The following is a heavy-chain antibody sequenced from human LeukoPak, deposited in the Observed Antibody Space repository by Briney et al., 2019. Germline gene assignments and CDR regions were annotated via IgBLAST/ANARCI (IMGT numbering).Heavy chain of an antibody. D-gene: IGHD6-13*01. CDR2: ISSSSSYI. Sequence: GGSLRLSCAASGFTFSSYSMNWVRQAPGKGLEWVSSISSSSSYIYYADSLKGRFTISRDNAKNSLYLQMNSLRAKDTAVYYCAAGKAPAVSFDYWGQGTLVTVSS. CDR3: AAGKAPAVSFDY. CDR1: GFTFSSYS. V-gene: IGHV3-21*01. J-gene: IGHJ4*02.